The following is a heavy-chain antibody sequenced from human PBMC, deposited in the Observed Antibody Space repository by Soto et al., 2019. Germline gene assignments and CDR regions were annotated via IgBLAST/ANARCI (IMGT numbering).Heavy chain of an antibody. CDR1: GFIFSSYG. J-gene: IGHJ5*02. CDR3: ASSIS. CDR2: IWYDGSNK. V-gene: IGHV3-33*03. Sequence: GGSLRLSCEASGFIFSSYGMHWVRQAPGKGLEWVAVIWYDGSNKNYADSVKGRFTITRDNSKNTLYLQMNSLRVEDTAVYYCASSISWGQGTLVTVSS.